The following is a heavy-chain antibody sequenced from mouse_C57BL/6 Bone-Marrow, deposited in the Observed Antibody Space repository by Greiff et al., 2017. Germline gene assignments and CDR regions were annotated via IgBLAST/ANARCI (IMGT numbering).Heavy chain of an antibody. CDR2: IEPENGGT. Sequence: EVQLQQSGAGLVRPGASVKLSCTASGFNITDDYMHCVKRRPEQGLEWRGWIEPENGGTEYASKFQCKATITADPSTNPAYLQLSSLKSEDTAVYYCTIPLYAGDDTFAYWGQGTLVTVSA. CDR1: GFNITDDY. J-gene: IGHJ3*01. D-gene: IGHD2-3*01. V-gene: IGHV14-4*01. CDR3: TIPLYAGDDTFAY.